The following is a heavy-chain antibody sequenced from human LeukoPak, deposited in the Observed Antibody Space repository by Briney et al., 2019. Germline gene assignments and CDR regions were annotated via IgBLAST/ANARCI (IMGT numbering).Heavy chain of an antibody. J-gene: IGHJ4*02. CDR3: ARADATTVTTGDY. CDR2: INWDGGST. V-gene: IGHV3-43*01. Sequence: PGGSLRLSCAASGFNFDDYTMHWVRQIPGKSLEWVSLINWDGGSTFYADSVKGRFTISRDNANNSLYLQMSSLRAEDTAVYYCARADATTVTTGDYWGQGTLVTVSS. CDR1: GFNFDDYT. D-gene: IGHD4-11*01.